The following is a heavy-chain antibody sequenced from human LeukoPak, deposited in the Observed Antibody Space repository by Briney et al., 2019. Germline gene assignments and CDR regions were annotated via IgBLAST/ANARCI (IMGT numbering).Heavy chain of an antibody. V-gene: IGHV4-59*12. CDR2: IYYNGNT. CDR3: ASSANYGGNSGYFDC. Sequence: SETLSLTCSVSDGSINSYYWNWIRRPPGKGLEWIGYIYYNGNTNYSPSLKSRVTMSVDTSKNLFSLKLSSVTAADTAMYYCASSANYGGNSGYFDCWGQGTLVTVSS. D-gene: IGHD4-23*01. J-gene: IGHJ4*02. CDR1: DGSINSYY.